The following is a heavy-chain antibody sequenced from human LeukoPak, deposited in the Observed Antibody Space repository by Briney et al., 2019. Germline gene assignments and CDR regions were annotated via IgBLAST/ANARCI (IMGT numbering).Heavy chain of an antibody. CDR2: ISWNSGSI. D-gene: IGHD6-6*01. CDR1: GFTFDDYA. J-gene: IGHJ4*02. V-gene: IGHV3-9*03. CDR3: AKGLMYSSSSGYFDY. Sequence: GGSLRLSCAASGFTFDDYAMHWVRQAPGKGLEWVSGISWNSGSIGYADSVKGRFTISRDNAKNSLYLQMNSLRAEDMALYYCAKGLMYSSSSGYFDYWGQGTLVTVSS.